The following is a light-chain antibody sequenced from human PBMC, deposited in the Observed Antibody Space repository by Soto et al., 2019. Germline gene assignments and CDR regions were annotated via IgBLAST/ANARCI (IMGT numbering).Light chain of an antibody. CDR2: GAS. Sequence: EIVLTQSPVTLSLSPGERATLSCRASQSVSNNYLAWYQQKPGQAPRLLIYGASNRATGIPDRFSGSGSGTDFTLTITRLEPEDFAVFYCQQYGTSEIIFGQGTRLEIK. CDR1: QSVSNNY. CDR3: QQYGTSEII. V-gene: IGKV3-20*01. J-gene: IGKJ5*01.